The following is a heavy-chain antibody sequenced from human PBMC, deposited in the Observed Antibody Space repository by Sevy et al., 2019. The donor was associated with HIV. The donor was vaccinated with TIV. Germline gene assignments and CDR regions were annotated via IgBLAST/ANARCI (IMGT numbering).Heavy chain of an antibody. J-gene: IGHJ4*02. V-gene: IGHV3-23*01. Sequence: GGSLRLSCAGSGFTPGNYAMSCVRHTAGKRLEWVSSMSGGGGSTYYANSVKGRFTISRDNSKHTVYLQMNSLRVEDSAVYYCAKGTRIWSGSNFDYWGQGTLVTVSS. CDR1: GFTPGNYA. CDR2: MSGGGGST. D-gene: IGHD1-1*01. CDR3: AKGTRIWSGSNFDY.